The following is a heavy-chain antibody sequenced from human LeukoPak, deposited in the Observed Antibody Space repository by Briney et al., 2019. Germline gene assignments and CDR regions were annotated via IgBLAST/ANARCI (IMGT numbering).Heavy chain of an antibody. D-gene: IGHD3-9*01. V-gene: IGHV1-2*02. J-gene: IGHJ4*02. CDR3: ARVSSFDWLYYFDY. CDR1: GYTFTGYY. CDR2: INPNRGGT. Sequence: ASVKVSCKASGYTFTGYYMHWVRQAPGQGLEWMGWINPNRGGTNYAQKFQGRVTMTRDTSISTAYMEPSRLRSDDTAVYYCARVSSFDWLYYFDYWGQGTLVTVSS.